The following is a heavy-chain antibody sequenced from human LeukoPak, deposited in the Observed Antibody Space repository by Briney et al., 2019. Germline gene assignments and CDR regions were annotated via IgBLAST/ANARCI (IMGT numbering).Heavy chain of an antibody. D-gene: IGHD3-10*01. CDR1: GYTFTIYG. CDR2: ISAYNGNT. V-gene: IGHV1-18*01. Sequence: GASVKVSCKASGYTFTIYGISWVRQAPGQGLEWMGWISAYNGNTNYAQKLQGRVTMTTDTSTSTAYMELRSLRSDDTAVYYCARDKNFYGSGSYYFGQYNWFDPWGQGTLVTVSS. J-gene: IGHJ5*02. CDR3: ARDKNFYGSGSYYFGQYNWFDP.